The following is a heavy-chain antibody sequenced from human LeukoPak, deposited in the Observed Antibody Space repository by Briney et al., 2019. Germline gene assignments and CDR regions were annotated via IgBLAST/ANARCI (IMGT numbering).Heavy chain of an antibody. J-gene: IGHJ4*02. CDR3: AREAYDILTGYYIPGDY. V-gene: IGHV3-21*01. Sequence: PGGSLRLSCADSGFTFSSYSMNWVRQAPGKGLEWVSSISSSSSYIYYADSVKGRFTISRDNAKNSLYLQMNSLRAEDTAVYYCAREAYDILTGYYIPGDYWGQGTLVTVSS. CDR2: ISSSSSYI. D-gene: IGHD3-9*01. CDR1: GFTFSSYS.